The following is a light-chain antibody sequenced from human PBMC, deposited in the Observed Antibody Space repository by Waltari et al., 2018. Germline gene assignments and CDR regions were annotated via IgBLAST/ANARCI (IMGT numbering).Light chain of an antibody. CDR1: QSVLYSSNNKNF. CDR2: WAS. CDR3: QQYYSTPWT. Sequence: DIVMPQSPDSLSVSLGERATINCKSSQSVLYSSNNKNFLAWYQQKPGQPPKLLIYWASTRQSGVPHRFSGSGSGTDFTLTISSLQAEDVAVYYCQQYYSTPWTFGQGTKVETK. J-gene: IGKJ1*01. V-gene: IGKV4-1*01.